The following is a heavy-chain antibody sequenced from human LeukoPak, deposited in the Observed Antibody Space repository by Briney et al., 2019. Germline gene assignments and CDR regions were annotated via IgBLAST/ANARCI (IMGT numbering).Heavy chain of an antibody. D-gene: IGHD3-3*01. CDR3: AGGTIFGVVTYYYYGMDV. J-gene: IGHJ6*02. V-gene: IGHV4-39*07. CDR1: GGSISISNYY. Sequence: SETLSLTCTVSGGSISISNYYWGWIRQPPGRGLEWFGSIYYSGSTYYNPSLKSRVTMSVDTSKNQFSLKLSSVTAADTAVYYCAGGTIFGVVTYYYYGMDVWGQGTTVTVSS. CDR2: IYYSGST.